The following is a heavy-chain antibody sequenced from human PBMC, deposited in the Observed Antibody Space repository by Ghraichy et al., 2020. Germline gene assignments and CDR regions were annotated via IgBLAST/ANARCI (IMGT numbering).Heavy chain of an antibody. CDR3: VRESRLRWSDY. CDR1: GFTFSDYY. D-gene: IGHD4-23*01. Sequence: GWSLRLSCAASGFTFSDYYMSWIRQAPGKGLEWLSYISSSSATILYADSVRGRFTISRDNAKNSLYLQMNSLRADDTAVYYCVRESRLRWSDYWGQGTLVTVSS. V-gene: IGHV3-11*01. J-gene: IGHJ4*02. CDR2: ISSSSATI.